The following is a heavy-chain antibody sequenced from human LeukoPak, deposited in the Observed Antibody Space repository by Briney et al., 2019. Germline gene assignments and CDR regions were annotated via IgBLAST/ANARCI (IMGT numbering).Heavy chain of an antibody. D-gene: IGHD3-3*01. Sequence: PSETLSLTCTVSGGSISSGDYYWSWIRQPPGKGLEWIGYIYYSGSTYYNPSLKSRVTISVDTSKNQFSLKLSSVTAADTAVYYCARRPADFNYDFWSGRAGNWFDPWGQGTLVTVSS. CDR1: GGSISSGDYY. CDR2: IYYSGST. V-gene: IGHV4-30-4*08. J-gene: IGHJ5*02. CDR3: ARRPADFNYDFWSGRAGNWFDP.